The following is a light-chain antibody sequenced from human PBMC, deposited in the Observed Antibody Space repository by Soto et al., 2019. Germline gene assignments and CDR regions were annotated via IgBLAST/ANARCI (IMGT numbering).Light chain of an antibody. Sequence: QSALTQPASVSGSPGQSITISCTGTSSDVGGYNYVSWYQQHPGKAPKLMIYDVSNRPSGVSNRFSGSKSGNTASLTISGLQAKDEADYYCSSYTSSSILLFGGGTKLTVL. CDR1: SSDVGGYNY. CDR3: SSYTSSSILL. J-gene: IGLJ2*01. V-gene: IGLV2-14*01. CDR2: DVS.